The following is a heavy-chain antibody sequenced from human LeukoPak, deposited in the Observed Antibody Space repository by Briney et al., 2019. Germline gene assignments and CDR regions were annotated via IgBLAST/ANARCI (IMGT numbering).Heavy chain of an antibody. V-gene: IGHV3-73*01. J-gene: IGHJ4*02. CDR1: GFTFSGST. CDR3: IGQNYYDGSGYSYPDY. Sequence: QAGGSLRLSCAASGFTFSGSTMHWVRQASGKGLEWVGRIGFRTDSYATAYAASMNGRFTISRDDSKNTAYLQMNSLTTEDTAVYYCIGQNYYDGSGYSYPDYWGQGTLVTVSS. CDR2: IGFRTDSYAT. D-gene: IGHD3-22*01.